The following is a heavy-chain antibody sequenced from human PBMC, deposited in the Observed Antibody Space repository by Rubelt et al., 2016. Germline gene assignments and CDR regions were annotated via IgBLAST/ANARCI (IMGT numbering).Heavy chain of an antibody. CDR2: ILHTGST. J-gene: IGHJ3*02. CDR3: VRVRRLSGSYYGDTFDI. CDR1: GDSINSPNW. V-gene: IGHV4-4*02. Sequence: QVQLQESGPGLVRPSGTLSLTCGVSGDSINSPNWWNWVRQPPGKGLEWIGEILHTGSTHYNPSLTSRVTMSVDTSRNQLYLWLNSVTAAYTAIYYCVRVRRLSGSYYGDTFDIWGQGTMVTVSS. D-gene: IGHD1-26*01.